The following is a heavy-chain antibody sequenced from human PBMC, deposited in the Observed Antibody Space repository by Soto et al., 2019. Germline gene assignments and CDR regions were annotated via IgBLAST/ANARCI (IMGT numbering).Heavy chain of an antibody. V-gene: IGHV3-21*01. J-gene: IGHJ3*02. Sequence: GGSLRLSCAASGFTFSSYSMNWVRQAPGKGLEWVSSISSSSSYIYYADSVKGRFTISRDNAKNSLYLQMNSLRAEDTAVYYCAREKAGYDFWSGYPDAFDIWGQGTMVTVSS. CDR2: ISSSSSYI. D-gene: IGHD3-3*01. CDR3: AREKAGYDFWSGYPDAFDI. CDR1: GFTFSSYS.